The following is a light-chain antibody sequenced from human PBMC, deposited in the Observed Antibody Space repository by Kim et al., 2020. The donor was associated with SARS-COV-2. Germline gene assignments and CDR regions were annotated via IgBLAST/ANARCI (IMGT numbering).Light chain of an antibody. Sequence: APVGDRVTITCRASQSISSYLSWYQQKPGKAPKLLIYAAPSLQSGVPLRFSGSGSGTEYTLTISSLQPEDFATYYCQHSYTTPRTFGQGTKVDIK. CDR1: QSISSY. CDR3: QHSYTTPRT. CDR2: AAP. V-gene: IGKV1-39*01. J-gene: IGKJ1*01.